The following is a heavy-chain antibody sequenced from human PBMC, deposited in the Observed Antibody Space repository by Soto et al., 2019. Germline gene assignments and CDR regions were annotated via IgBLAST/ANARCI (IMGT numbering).Heavy chain of an antibody. CDR1: GYTFTGYY. Sequence: ASVKVSCKASGYTFTGYYMHWVRQAPGQGLEWMGWINPNSGGTNYAQKFQGRVTMTRDTSISTAYMELSRLRSDDTAVYYCARVNVVVVAATTEYYFEYWGQATLVNVSS. CDR2: INPNSGGT. D-gene: IGHD2-15*01. CDR3: ARVNVVVVAATTEYYFEY. J-gene: IGHJ4*02. V-gene: IGHV1-2*02.